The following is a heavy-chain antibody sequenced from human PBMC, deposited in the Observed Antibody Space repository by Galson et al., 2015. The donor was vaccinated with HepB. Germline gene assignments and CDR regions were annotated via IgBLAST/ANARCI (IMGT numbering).Heavy chain of an antibody. CDR2: INPGNGNT. CDR1: GYTFTSYA. Sequence: SVKVSCKASGYTFTSYAMHWVRQAPGQRLEWMGWINPGNGNTKNSQNFQGRVTITRDTSASTAYMELSSLRSEDTAVYYCARLLCSGGSCYFDYWGQGTLVTVSS. J-gene: IGHJ4*02. CDR3: ARLLCSGGSCYFDY. V-gene: IGHV1-3*01. D-gene: IGHD2-15*01.